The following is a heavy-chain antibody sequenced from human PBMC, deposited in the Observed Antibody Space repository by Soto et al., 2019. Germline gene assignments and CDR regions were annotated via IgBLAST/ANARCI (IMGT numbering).Heavy chain of an antibody. D-gene: IGHD3-9*01. Sequence: SETLSLTCSVSGDSISRNNNYWGWIRKPPGKGLEWIGSLYYSDYTDSNPSLRSRVTISVDTSKNQFSLKLTSVTAADTAVYYCARHLYYDISPGYLRPYHYYGMDVWGQGTTVTVSS. V-gene: IGHV4-39*01. CDR3: ARHLYYDISPGYLRPYHYYGMDV. J-gene: IGHJ6*02. CDR1: GDSISRNNNY. CDR2: LYYSDYT.